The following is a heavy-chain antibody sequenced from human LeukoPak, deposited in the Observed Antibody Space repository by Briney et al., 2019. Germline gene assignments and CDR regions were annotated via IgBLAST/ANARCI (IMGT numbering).Heavy chain of an antibody. D-gene: IGHD3-10*02. CDR2: IFPSGGEI. CDR1: GFTFSTFA. V-gene: IGHV3-23*01. J-gene: IGHJ6*04. Sequence: GGSLRLSCAASGFTFSTFAMIWVRQPPGKGLEWVSSIFPSGGEIHYADSVRGRFTISRDNSKNSLYLQMNSLRAEDTAVYYCAELGITMIGGVWGKGTTVTISS. CDR3: AELGITMIGGV.